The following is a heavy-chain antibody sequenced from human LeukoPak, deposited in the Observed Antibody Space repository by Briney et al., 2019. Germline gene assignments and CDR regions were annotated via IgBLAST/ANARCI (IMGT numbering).Heavy chain of an antibody. V-gene: IGHV3-7*01. J-gene: IGHJ3*02. CDR1: GFTFSSYW. Sequence: GGSLRLSCAASGFTFSSYWMSWVRQAPGKGMQTMANIKQDGSEKYYVDSVKGRFTISRDHAKNSLYLQMNSLRAEDTAVYYCARERDTYDSSGYYGGSGAFDIWGQGTMVTVSS. CDR3: ARERDTYDSSGYYGGSGAFDI. CDR2: IKQDGSEK. D-gene: IGHD3-22*01.